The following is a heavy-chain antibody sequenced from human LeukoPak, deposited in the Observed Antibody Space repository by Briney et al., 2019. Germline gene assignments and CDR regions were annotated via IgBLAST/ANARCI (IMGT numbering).Heavy chain of an antibody. J-gene: IGHJ4*02. V-gene: IGHV4-59*01. Sequence: SETLSLTCTVSGGSISSFYWSWIRQPPGKGLEWIGYIYYSGSTNYNPSLKSRVTMSVDTSKNQFSLKLTSVTAADTAVYYCASLLAYSSTGSDFDYWGQGTLVTVSS. CDR3: ASLLAYSSTGSDFDY. CDR2: IYYSGST. D-gene: IGHD6-13*01. CDR1: GGSISSFY.